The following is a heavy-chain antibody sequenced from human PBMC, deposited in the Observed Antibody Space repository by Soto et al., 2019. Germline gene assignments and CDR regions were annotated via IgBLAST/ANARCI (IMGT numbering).Heavy chain of an antibody. Sequence: ASVKVSCKASGYTFTSYDINWVRQATGQGLEWMGWMNPNSGNTGYAQKFQGRVTMTRNTSISTAYMELSSLRSEDTAVYYCARLYGDHVPHDYWGQGTLVTVSS. D-gene: IGHD4-17*01. CDR3: ARLYGDHVPHDY. J-gene: IGHJ4*02. CDR1: GYTFTSYD. V-gene: IGHV1-8*01. CDR2: MNPNSGNT.